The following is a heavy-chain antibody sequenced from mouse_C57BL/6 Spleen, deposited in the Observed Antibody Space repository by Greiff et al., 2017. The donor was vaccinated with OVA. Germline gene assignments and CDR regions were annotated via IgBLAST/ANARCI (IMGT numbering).Heavy chain of an antibody. Sequence: EVQLQQSGPELVKPGASVKISCKASGYTFTDYYMNWVKQSHGKSLEWIGDINPNNGGTSYNQKFKGKATLTVDKSSSTAYMELRSLTSEDSAVYYCARGGRRLYYAMDYWGQGTSVTVSS. CDR2: INPNNGGT. CDR3: ARGGRRLYYAMDY. D-gene: IGHD2-12*01. CDR1: GYTFTDYY. V-gene: IGHV1-26*01. J-gene: IGHJ4*01.